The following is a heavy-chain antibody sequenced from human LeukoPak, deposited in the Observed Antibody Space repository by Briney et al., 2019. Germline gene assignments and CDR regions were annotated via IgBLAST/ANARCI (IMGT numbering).Heavy chain of an antibody. Sequence: GGSLRLSCAASGFTFSTYWMSWVRQAPGKGLEWVANIKGDGSEKNYVGSVKGRFTISRDNSKNTLYLQMNSLRAEDTAVYYCAKDRGGSGWYFDYWGQGTLVTVSS. J-gene: IGHJ4*02. V-gene: IGHV3-7*01. D-gene: IGHD6-19*01. CDR2: IKGDGSEK. CDR1: GFTFSTYW. CDR3: AKDRGGSGWYFDY.